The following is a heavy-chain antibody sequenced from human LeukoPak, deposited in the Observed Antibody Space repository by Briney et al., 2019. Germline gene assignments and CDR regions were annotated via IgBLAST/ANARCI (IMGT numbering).Heavy chain of an antibody. Sequence: GGSLRLSCAASGYTFSIYGMDWVRQAPGKGLEWVAIIWYDGSNTYFAESVMGRFSISKDNFKNIVYLQMNSLKIEDTGVYYCARAGIVNALDYWGQGAQVTVSP. CDR2: IWYDGSNT. CDR1: GYTFSIYG. CDR3: ARAGIVNALDY. J-gene: IGHJ4*02. D-gene: IGHD2/OR15-2a*01. V-gene: IGHV3-33*01.